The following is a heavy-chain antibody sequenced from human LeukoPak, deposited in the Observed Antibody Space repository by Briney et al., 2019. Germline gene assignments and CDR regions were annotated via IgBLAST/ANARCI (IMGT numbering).Heavy chain of an antibody. D-gene: IGHD6-6*01. CDR1: GGSISSSSYY. J-gene: IGHJ4*02. Sequence: SETLSLTCTVSGGSISSSSYYWGWIRQPPGKGLEWIGSIYYSGSTYYNPSLKSRVTISVDTSKNQFSLKLSSVTAADTAVYCCAREKQLPGYFDYWGQGTLVTVSS. CDR2: IYYSGST. CDR3: AREKQLPGYFDY. V-gene: IGHV4-39*07.